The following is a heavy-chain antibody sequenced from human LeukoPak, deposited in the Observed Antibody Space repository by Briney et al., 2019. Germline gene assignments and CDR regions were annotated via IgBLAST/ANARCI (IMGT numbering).Heavy chain of an antibody. Sequence: NPGGSLRLSCAASGFIFSDYYMSWIRQAPGKGLEWVSSISSSSSTIHYADSVKGRFTISRDNAKNSLYLQMNSLSAEDMAVYYCVRSHYYDSSAFDYWGQGTLVTVSS. D-gene: IGHD3-22*01. J-gene: IGHJ4*02. CDR1: GFIFSDYY. CDR2: ISSSSSTI. CDR3: VRSHYYDSSAFDY. V-gene: IGHV3-11*04.